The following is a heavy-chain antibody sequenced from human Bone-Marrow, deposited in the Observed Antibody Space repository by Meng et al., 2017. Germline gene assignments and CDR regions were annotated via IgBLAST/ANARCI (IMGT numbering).Heavy chain of an antibody. D-gene: IGHD4-23*01. J-gene: IGHJ4*02. CDR3: ARGGNEFDY. CDR2: ISYDGSNK. Sequence: QVQLVGSWGGLVQPGRSLRLSCAASGFTFSSYAMHWVRQAPGKGLEWVAVISYDGSNKYYADSVKGRFTISRDNSKNTLYLQMNSLRAEDTAVYYCARGGNEFDYWGQGTLVTVSS. CDR1: GFTFSSYA. V-gene: IGHV3-30*01.